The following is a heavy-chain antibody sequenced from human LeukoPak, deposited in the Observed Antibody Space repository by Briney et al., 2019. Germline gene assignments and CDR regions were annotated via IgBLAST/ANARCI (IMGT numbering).Heavy chain of an antibody. CDR3: ARLVVIAAAVPSYDAFDI. CDR2: IYPGDSDT. V-gene: IGHV5-51*01. J-gene: IGHJ3*02. CDR1: GYSFTSYW. D-gene: IGHD6-13*01. Sequence: GESLKISCKGSGYSFTSYWIGWVRQMPGKGLEWMGIIYPGDSDTRYSPSFQGQVTISADKPISTAYLQWSSLKASDTAMYYCARLVVIAAAVPSYDAFDIWGQGTMVTVSS.